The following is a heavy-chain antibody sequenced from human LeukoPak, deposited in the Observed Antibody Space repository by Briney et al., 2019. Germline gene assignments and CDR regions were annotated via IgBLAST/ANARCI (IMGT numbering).Heavy chain of an antibody. CDR2: ISGSGGST. D-gene: IGHD3-3*01. CDR3: AKDRNYDFWSGFHLGFDY. V-gene: IGHV3-23*01. J-gene: IGHJ4*02. CDR1: GFTLSSYA. Sequence: GGSLRLSCAASGFTLSSYAMSWVRQAPGKGLEWVSAISGSGGSTYYADSVKGRFTISRDNSKDTLFLQMNSLRAEDTAVYYCAKDRNYDFWSGFHLGFDYWGQGTPVTVSS.